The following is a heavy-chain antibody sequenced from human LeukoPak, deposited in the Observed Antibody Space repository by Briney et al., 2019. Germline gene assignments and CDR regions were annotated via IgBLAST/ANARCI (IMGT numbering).Heavy chain of an antibody. CDR1: GGTFSSYA. V-gene: IGHV1-69*05. CDR3: ARGPDIVATITRFGTYYYYMDV. J-gene: IGHJ6*03. D-gene: IGHD5-12*01. Sequence: GASVKVSCKASGGTFSSYAISWVRQAPGQGLEWMGGIIPIFGTANYAQKFQGRVTITTDESTSTAYMELSGLRSEDTAVYYCARGPDIVATITRFGTYYYYMDVWGKGTTVTVSS. CDR2: IIPIFGTA.